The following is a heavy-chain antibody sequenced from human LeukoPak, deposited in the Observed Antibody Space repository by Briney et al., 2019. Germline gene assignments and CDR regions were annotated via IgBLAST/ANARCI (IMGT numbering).Heavy chain of an antibody. CDR2: IYYTGST. CDR1: GGSISSGDYY. CDR3: ARGDSSGAENALDI. Sequence: SETLSLTCTVSGGSISSGDYYWTWIRQHPGKGLEWIGYIYYTGSTYYNPSLRSRLTMSVDTSKNQFSLNLNSVTAADTAVYYCARGDSSGAENALDIWGQGTMVTVSS. J-gene: IGHJ3*02. V-gene: IGHV4-31*03. D-gene: IGHD3-22*01.